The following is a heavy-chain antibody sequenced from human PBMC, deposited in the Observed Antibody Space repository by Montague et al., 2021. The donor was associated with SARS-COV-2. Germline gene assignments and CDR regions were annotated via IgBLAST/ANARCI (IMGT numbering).Heavy chain of an antibody. CDR2: IYSGGSST. CDR3: AKSPWGGSSGWFDY. D-gene: IGHD6-19*01. CDR1: GFTFSSYA. J-gene: IGHJ4*02. V-gene: IGHV3-23*03. Sequence: SLRLSCAASGFTFSSYAMSRVRQAPGKGLEWVSVIYSGGSSTYYADSVKGRFTISRDNSRNTLYLQMSSLRAEDTAVYFCAKSPWGGSSGWFDYWGQGTLVTVSS.